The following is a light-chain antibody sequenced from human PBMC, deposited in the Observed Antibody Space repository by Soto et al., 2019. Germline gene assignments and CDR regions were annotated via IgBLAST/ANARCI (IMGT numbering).Light chain of an antibody. CDR2: GAS. CDR1: QSVSSTY. CDR3: QQYSSSPET. V-gene: IGKV3-20*01. J-gene: IGKJ1*01. Sequence: EIVLTQSPGTLSLSPGERATLSCGASQSVSSTYLAWYQQKPGQAPRLLIYGASSRATGIPDRFSGSGSGTDFTLTISRLEPEDFAVYYCQQYSSSPETFGQGTKVEIK.